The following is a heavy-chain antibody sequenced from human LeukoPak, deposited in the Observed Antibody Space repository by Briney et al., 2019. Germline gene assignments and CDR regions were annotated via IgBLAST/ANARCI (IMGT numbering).Heavy chain of an antibody. J-gene: IGHJ3*02. CDR2: ISGGGGNT. D-gene: IGHD1-26*01. CDR1: GFTFSNYA. Sequence: GGSLRLSCAASGFTFSNYAMHWVRQAPGKGLEWVSAISGGGGNTYYADSVKGRFTISRDNSKNTLYLQMNSLRAEDTAVYYCGKNRYSGSLSPFDIWGQGTMVTVSS. V-gene: IGHV3-23*01. CDR3: GKNRYSGSLSPFDI.